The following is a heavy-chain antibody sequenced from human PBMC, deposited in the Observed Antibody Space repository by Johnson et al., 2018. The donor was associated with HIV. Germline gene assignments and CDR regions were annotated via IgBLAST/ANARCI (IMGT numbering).Heavy chain of an antibody. D-gene: IGHD6-13*01. V-gene: IGHV3-30*04. J-gene: IGHJ3*02. CDR1: GFTFSSYA. CDR3: ARDPRSWYDDAFDI. Sequence: QVQLVESGGGLVKPGGSLRLSCAASGFTFSSYAMHWVRQAPGKGLEWVAVISYDGSNKYYADSVKGRFTISRDNSKNTLYLQMNSLIAEDTAVYYCARDPRSWYDDAFDIWGQVTMLTVSS. CDR2: ISYDGSNK.